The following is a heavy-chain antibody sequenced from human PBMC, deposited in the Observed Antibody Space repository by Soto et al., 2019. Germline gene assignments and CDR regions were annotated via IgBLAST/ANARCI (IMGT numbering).Heavy chain of an antibody. CDR1: GGTFSRHA. Sequence: QVQLVQSGAEVRKPGSSVKVSCKASGGTFSRHAISWVRQAPGQGLEWMGGIIPIFGTANHAQKFQGRVTIIADESTSTVYMELSSLRSEDTAVYYCARVPRLTTGTWGWFDPWGQGTLVTVSS. D-gene: IGHD4-17*01. V-gene: IGHV1-69*01. J-gene: IGHJ5*02. CDR3: ARVPRLTTGTWGWFDP. CDR2: IIPIFGTA.